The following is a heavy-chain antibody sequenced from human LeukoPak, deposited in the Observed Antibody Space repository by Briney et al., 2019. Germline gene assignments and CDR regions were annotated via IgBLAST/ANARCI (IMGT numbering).Heavy chain of an antibody. D-gene: IGHD3-16*01. CDR2: IYYSGST. CDR1: GGSISSYY. CDR3: ARGGGPYTGNYYYGMDV. J-gene: IGHJ6*04. V-gene: IGHV4-59*01. Sequence: SETLSLTCTVSGGSISSYYWSWIRQPPGKGLEWIGCIYYSGSTNYNPSLKSRVTMSVDTSKNQFSLKLSSVTAADTAVYYCARGGGPYTGNYYYGMDVWGKGTTVTVSS.